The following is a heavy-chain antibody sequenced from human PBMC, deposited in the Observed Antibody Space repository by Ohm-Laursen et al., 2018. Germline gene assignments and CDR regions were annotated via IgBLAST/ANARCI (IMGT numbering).Heavy chain of an antibody. CDR2: IKQDESEK. CDR3: ARDFRREYCSGGSCYNGLDV. CDR1: GFTFSDHY. Sequence: SLRLSCSASGFTFSDHYMDWVRQAPGKGLEWVANIKQDESEKLYLDSVKGRFTVARNNPKNSLFLEMNRLRVEDTGVYYCARDFRREYCSGGSCYNGLDVWGQGTTVTVSS. V-gene: IGHV3-7*01. D-gene: IGHD2-15*01. J-gene: IGHJ6*02.